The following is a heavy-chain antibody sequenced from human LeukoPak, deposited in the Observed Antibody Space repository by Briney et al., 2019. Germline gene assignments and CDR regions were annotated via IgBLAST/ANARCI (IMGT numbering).Heavy chain of an antibody. J-gene: IGHJ6*02. CDR1: GGSISSGGYY. CDR2: IYYSGST. CDR3: ARGLRWRTTVTTHDYYYGMDV. Sequence: PSQTLSLTCTVSGGSISSGGYYWGWIRQHPGKGLEWIGYIYYSGSTYYNPSLKSRVTISVDTSKNQFSLKLSSVTAADTAVYYCARGLRWRTTVTTHDYYYGMDVWGQGTTVTVSS. V-gene: IGHV4-31*03. D-gene: IGHD4-17*01.